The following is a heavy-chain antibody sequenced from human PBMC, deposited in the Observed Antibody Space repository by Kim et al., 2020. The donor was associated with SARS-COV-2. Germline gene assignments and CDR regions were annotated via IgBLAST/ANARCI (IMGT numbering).Heavy chain of an antibody. Sequence: SVKVSCKASGGIFSSYAISWVRQAPGQGLEWMGRIIPILGIANYAQKFQGRVTITADKSTSTAYMERSSVRSEDTAVYYCARGGYCSGGSCYSLDYWGQGTLVTVSS. D-gene: IGHD2-15*01. CDR1: GGIFSSYA. CDR2: IIPILGIA. CDR3: ARGGYCSGGSCYSLDY. V-gene: IGHV1-69*04. J-gene: IGHJ4*02.